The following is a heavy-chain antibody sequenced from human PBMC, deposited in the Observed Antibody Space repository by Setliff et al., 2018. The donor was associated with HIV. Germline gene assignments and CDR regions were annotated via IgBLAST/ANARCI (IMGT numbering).Heavy chain of an antibody. CDR2: FMYTDIHYVNYLN. CDR3: ARARSDWYNVRPYYFDL. J-gene: IGHJ4*02. CDR1: GASFVGDNH. V-gene: IGHV4-30-4*01. D-gene: IGHD6-19*01. Sequence: PSETLSLTCAVSGASFVGDNHWSWIRQTPERGLEWIAYFMYTDIHYVNYLNYRNPSLASRLSISVDKSKNQSSLTLSSVTAADTAVYYCARARSDWYNVRPYYFDLWGQGTPVTSPQ.